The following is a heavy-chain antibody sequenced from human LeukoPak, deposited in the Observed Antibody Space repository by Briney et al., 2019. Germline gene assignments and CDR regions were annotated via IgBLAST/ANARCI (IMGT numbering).Heavy chain of an antibody. J-gene: IGHJ6*03. CDR1: GYSISSGYY. D-gene: IGHD3-10*01. Sequence: SETLSLTCTVSGYSISSGYYWGWIRQPPGKGLEWIGSIYYSGNTYYNPSLQSRVALSVDTSKSQFSLKVNSVTAADTAVYYCARSGGSGSHYARYYYYYMDVWGKGTTVTVSS. CDR3: ARSGGSGSHYARYYYYYMDV. CDR2: IYYSGNT. V-gene: IGHV4-38-2*02.